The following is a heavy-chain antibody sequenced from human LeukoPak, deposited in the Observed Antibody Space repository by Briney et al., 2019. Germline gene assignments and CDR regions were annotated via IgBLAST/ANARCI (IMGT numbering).Heavy chain of an antibody. J-gene: IGHJ4*02. CDR3: ARPRHRIVGATSPTDY. Sequence: PSETLSLTCAVYGGSFSGYYWSWIRQPPGKGLEWIGEINHSGSTNYNPSLKSRVTISVDTSKNQFSLKLSSVTAADTAVYYCARPRHRIVGATSPTDYWGQGTLVTVSS. CDR1: GGSFSGYY. CDR2: INHSGST. D-gene: IGHD1-26*01. V-gene: IGHV4-34*01.